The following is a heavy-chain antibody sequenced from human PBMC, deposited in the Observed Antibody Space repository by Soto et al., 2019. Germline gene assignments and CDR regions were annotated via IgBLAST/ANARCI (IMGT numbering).Heavy chain of an antibody. CDR1: GGSISSGSYY. V-gene: IGHV4-39*01. Sequence: SETLSLTCTASGGSISSGSYYWGWIRQPPGKGLEWIVSIYYSGSTYYNPSLKSRVTMSVDTSKNQFSLSLSSVTAADTAVYYCARQKYYDVLSGYSKNWFDPWGQGTLVTVSS. J-gene: IGHJ5*02. CDR3: ARQKYYDVLSGYSKNWFDP. D-gene: IGHD3-3*01. CDR2: IYYSGST.